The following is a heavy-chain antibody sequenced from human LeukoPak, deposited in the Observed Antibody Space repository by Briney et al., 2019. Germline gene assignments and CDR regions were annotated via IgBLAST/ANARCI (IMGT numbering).Heavy chain of an antibody. CDR1: GFTFSSYG. CDR3: ARSYYDSSGYHDY. CDR2: IWYDGSNK. J-gene: IGHJ4*02. D-gene: IGHD3-22*01. V-gene: IGHV3-33*01. Sequence: GGSLRLSCAASGFTFSSYGMHWVRQAPGKGLEWVAVIWYDGSNKYYADSVKGRFTISRDNSKNTLYLQRNSLRAEDTAVYYCARSYYDSSGYHDYWGQGTLVTVSS.